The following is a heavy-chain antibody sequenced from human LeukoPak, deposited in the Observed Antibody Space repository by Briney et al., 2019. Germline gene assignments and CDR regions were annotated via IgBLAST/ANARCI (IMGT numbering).Heavy chain of an antibody. J-gene: IGHJ3*02. CDR3: AREAASLRAFDI. V-gene: IGHV3-23*01. CDR2: ISSSGSST. D-gene: IGHD6-13*01. CDR1: AFRFSNYA. Sequence: GGSLRLSCAASAFRFSNYAMNWVRQAPGKGLEWVSTISSSGSSTYYPDSVRGRFTISRDNSKNTLYLQMNSLRAEDTAVYYCAREAASLRAFDIWGQGTMVTVSS.